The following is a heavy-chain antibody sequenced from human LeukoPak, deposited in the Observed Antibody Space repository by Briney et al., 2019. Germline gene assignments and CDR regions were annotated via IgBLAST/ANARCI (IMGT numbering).Heavy chain of an antibody. Sequence: PGGSLRLSCAASGFTVSSNYMRWVRQAPGKGLEWVSVIYSGGSTYYADSVKGRFTISRDNSKNTLYLQMNSLRAEDTAVYYCARDYYDSSGYLQASDYWGQGTLVTVSS. V-gene: IGHV3-53*01. CDR3: ARDYYDSSGYLQASDY. CDR1: GFTVSSNY. CDR2: IYSGGST. J-gene: IGHJ4*02. D-gene: IGHD3-22*01.